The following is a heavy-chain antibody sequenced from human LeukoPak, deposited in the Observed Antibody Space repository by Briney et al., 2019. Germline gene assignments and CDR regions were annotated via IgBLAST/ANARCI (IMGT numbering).Heavy chain of an antibody. CDR2: INTDTGNP. Sequence: GASVKVSCKASGYTFTAYAMNWVRQAPGQGLEWMGWINTDTGNPTYAQGFTGRFVFSLDTSVSTAYLQISSLKAEDTAVYYCARDPHQIVGATTFFDYWGQGTLVTVSS. CDR3: ARDPHQIVGATTFFDY. J-gene: IGHJ4*02. CDR1: GYTFTAYA. D-gene: IGHD1-26*01. V-gene: IGHV7-4-1*02.